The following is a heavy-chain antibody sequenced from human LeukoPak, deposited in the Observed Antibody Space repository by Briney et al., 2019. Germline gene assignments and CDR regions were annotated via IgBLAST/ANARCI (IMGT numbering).Heavy chain of an antibody. CDR2: IYYSGST. D-gene: IGHD3-3*01. CDR1: GSSISSGDYY. CDR3: AREIRFLEWLPFDY. V-gene: IGHV4-30-4*08. Sequence: SETLSLTCTVSGSSISSGDYYWSWIRQPPGKGLEWIGYIYYSGSTYYNPSLKSRVTISVDTSKNQFSLKLSFVTAADTAVYYCAREIRFLEWLPFDYWGQGTLVTVSS. J-gene: IGHJ4*02.